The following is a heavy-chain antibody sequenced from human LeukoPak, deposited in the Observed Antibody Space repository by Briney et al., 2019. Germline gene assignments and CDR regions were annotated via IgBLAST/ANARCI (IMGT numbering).Heavy chain of an antibody. CDR2: VIPMFATA. V-gene: IGHV1-69*01. Sequence: SVKVSCKASGGTFSSYAISWVRQAPGQGLEWKGGVIPMFATANYAPKFQDRVTITADESTSTAYMELRSLRSEDTAVYHCARGLHGDYGYFDYWGQGTLVTVSS. CDR1: GGTFSSYA. D-gene: IGHD4-17*01. CDR3: ARGLHGDYGYFDY. J-gene: IGHJ4*02.